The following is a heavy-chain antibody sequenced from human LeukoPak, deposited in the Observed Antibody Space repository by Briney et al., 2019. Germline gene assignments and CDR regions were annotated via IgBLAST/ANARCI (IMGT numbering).Heavy chain of an antibody. Sequence: GGSLRLSCAASGFTFSSYAMSWVRQAPGKGLEWFSAISGSGDNTYYAESVKGRFTISRDNSKKTLYLQLNSLRAEDTAVYHCGKHTHYDSSGYYQIDWWGQGPLVSVSS. D-gene: IGHD3-22*01. V-gene: IGHV3-23*01. CDR1: GFTFSSYA. CDR2: ISGSGDNT. CDR3: GKHTHYDSSGYYQIDW. J-gene: IGHJ4*02.